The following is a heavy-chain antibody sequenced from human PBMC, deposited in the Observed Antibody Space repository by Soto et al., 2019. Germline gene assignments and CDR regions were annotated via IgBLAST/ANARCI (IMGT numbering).Heavy chain of an antibody. CDR2: INPSDGST. D-gene: IGHD3-22*01. CDR3: ARESSGYYWVH. Sequence: QVQLVQSGAEVRKPGASVRVSCKASGYTLTGYYMHWVRQAPGHGLEWMGRINPSDGSTGYTQKLRDRLTLTRDTSTSTVYMELSSLKSEDTAVYYCARESSGYYWVHWGQGTLVTVS. J-gene: IGHJ4*02. CDR1: GYTLTGYY. V-gene: IGHV1-46*04.